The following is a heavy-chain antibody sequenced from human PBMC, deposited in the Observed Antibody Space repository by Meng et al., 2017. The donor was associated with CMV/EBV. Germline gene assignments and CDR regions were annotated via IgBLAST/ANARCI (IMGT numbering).Heavy chain of an antibody. J-gene: IGHJ4*02. CDR1: GYSVTSYW. V-gene: IGHV5-10-1*01. D-gene: IGHD1-1*01. CDR2: IDPSDSYT. Sequence: CKGTGYSVTSYWISWVRQMPGKGLEWMGRIDPSDSYTNYSPSFQGHVTISADKSISTAYLQWSSLKASDTAMYYCARHRPNWNRDYWGQGTLVTVSS. CDR3: ARHRPNWNRDY.